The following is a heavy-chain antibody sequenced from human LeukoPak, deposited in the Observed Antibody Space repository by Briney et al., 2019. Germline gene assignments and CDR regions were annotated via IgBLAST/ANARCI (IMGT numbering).Heavy chain of an antibody. CDR3: AREAFWSGYSGYYFDY. Sequence: ASVKVSCKASGYTFTSYGISWVRQAPGQGLEWMGWISAYNGNTNYAQKLQGRVTMTTDTSTSTAYMELRSLRSDDTAVYYCAREAFWSGYSGYYFDYWAREPWSPSPQ. J-gene: IGHJ4*02. CDR2: ISAYNGNT. CDR1: GYTFTSYG. D-gene: IGHD3-3*01. V-gene: IGHV1-18*01.